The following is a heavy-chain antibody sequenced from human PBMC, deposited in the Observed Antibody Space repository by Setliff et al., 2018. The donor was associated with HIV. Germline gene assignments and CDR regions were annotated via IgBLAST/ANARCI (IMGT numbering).Heavy chain of an antibody. J-gene: IGHJ3*02. CDR1: GVSINTYY. CDR3: ARAINKAFDI. CDR2: IYNGGNT. V-gene: IGHV4-59*01. Sequence: SETLSLTCSVSGVSINTYYWSWIRQPPGKGLEWFGYIYNGGNTNYNPSLESRVSMSLDTSKNQFSLKLTSVTAADTAVYYCARAINKAFDIWGQGTMVTVSS.